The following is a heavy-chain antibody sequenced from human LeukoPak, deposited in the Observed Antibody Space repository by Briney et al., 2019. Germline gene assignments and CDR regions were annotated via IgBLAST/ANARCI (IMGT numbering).Heavy chain of an antibody. CDR3: ARHGYGSNSFDY. D-gene: IGHD4-23*01. CDR1: GGSITNYY. CDR2: IHSSGVT. Sequence: SETLSLTCTISGGSITNYYWSWIRRPPGKGLEWIGYIHSSGVTNYSPSLKSRLTISVDTSKNQFSLKLTSVTAADTAAYYCARHGYGSNSFDYWGQGTLVTVSS. V-gene: IGHV4-4*09. J-gene: IGHJ4*02.